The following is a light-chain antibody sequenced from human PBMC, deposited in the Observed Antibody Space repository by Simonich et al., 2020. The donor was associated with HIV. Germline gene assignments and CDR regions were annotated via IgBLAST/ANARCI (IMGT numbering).Light chain of an antibody. CDR3: VLYMGSGISV. CDR2: STN. J-gene: IGLJ3*02. Sequence: QTVVTQEPSFSVSPGGTVTLTCGLSSGSVSTSYYPSWYQPTPGQAPRTLIYSTNPRSSGVPDRFSGSILGNKAALTITGAQADDESHYYCVLYMGSGISVFGGGTKLTVL. CDR1: SGSVSTSYY. V-gene: IGLV8-61*01.